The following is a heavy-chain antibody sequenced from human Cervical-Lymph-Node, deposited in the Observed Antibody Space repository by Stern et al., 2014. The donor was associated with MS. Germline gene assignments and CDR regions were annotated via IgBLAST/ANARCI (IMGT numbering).Heavy chain of an antibody. D-gene: IGHD1-1*01. CDR1: GYTFTNNW. V-gene: IGHV5-51*03. CDR2: IYPDDSDI. Sequence: VQLEESGAEVKKPGESLKISCKGSGYTFTNNWIAWVRQMPGKGLEWMGIIYPDDSDIEYTPSLRGRVPISADKSNSTAYRQGSSLKAANSAVYYCARPPPRRKWDDPNYGMDVWGQGTTVTVSS. CDR3: ARPPPRRKWDDPNYGMDV. J-gene: IGHJ6*02.